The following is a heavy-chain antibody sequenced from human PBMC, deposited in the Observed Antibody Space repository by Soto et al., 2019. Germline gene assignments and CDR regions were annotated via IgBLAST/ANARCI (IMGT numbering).Heavy chain of an antibody. Sequence: SETLSLTCTVSGGSISSYYWSWIRQPPGKGLEWIGYIYYSGSTNYNPSLKSRVTISVDTSKNQFSLKLSSVTAADTAVYYCASVDYYDSSGYLGFVRWGQGTLVTVSS. J-gene: IGHJ4*02. D-gene: IGHD3-22*01. CDR2: IYYSGST. CDR1: GGSISSYY. V-gene: IGHV4-59*01. CDR3: ASVDYYDSSGYLGFVR.